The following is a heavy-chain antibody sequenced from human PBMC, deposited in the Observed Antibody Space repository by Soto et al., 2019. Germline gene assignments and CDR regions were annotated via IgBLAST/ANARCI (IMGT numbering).Heavy chain of an antibody. V-gene: IGHV3-30*18. D-gene: IGHD6-13*01. Sequence: PGGSLRLSCAASGFTFSSYGMHWVRQAPGKGLEWVAVISYDGSNKYYADSVKGRFTISRDNSKNTLYLQMNSLRAEDTAVYYCAKGSSSIAAAGTPDYWGQGTLVTVSS. CDR1: GFTFSSYG. CDR2: ISYDGSNK. CDR3: AKGSSSIAAAGTPDY. J-gene: IGHJ4*02.